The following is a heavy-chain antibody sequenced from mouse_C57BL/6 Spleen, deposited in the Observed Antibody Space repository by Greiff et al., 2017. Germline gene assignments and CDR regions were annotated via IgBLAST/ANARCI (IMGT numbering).Heavy chain of an antibody. CDR1: GYAFTNYL. J-gene: IGHJ3*01. D-gene: IGHD2-3*01. CDR2: INPGSGGT. Sequence: VKLQQSGAELVRPGTSVKVSCKASGYAFTNYLIEWVKQRPGQGLEWIGVINPGSGGTNYNEKFKGKETLTADKSSSTAYMQLSSLTSEDSGGYFCARGDGYHPGFAYWGQGTLVTVSA. CDR3: ARGDGYHPGFAY. V-gene: IGHV1-54*01.